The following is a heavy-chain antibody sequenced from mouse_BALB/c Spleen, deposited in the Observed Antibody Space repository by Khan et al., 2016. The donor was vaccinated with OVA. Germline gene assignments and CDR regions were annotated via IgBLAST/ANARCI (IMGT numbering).Heavy chain of an antibody. V-gene: IGHV1S41*01. CDR2: IGPGSSNA. J-gene: IGHJ4*01. D-gene: IGHD1-1*01. Sequence: DLVKPGASVKLSCKASGYTFTSYCINWIKQRPGQGLEWIGRIGPGSSNAYYNDMFKGKATLTVDTSSNTAYIQLSSLSSEDSAIYYCARENYYDKGCYAMDYWGQGTSVTVSA. CDR3: ARENYYDKGCYAMDY. CDR1: GYTFTSYC.